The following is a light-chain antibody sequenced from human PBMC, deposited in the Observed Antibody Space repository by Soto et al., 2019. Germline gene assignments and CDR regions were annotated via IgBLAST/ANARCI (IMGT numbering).Light chain of an antibody. J-gene: IGKJ4*01. CDR2: GAS. V-gene: IGKV3-20*01. CDR3: QQYGSTPLT. Sequence: EIVLTQSPGTLSLSPEGRATLSCRASQSVSRNYVAWYQQKPGQSPRLLIYGASNRASGIPDRFSGSASGADFTLSIARLEPEDFAMYYCQQYGSTPLTFGGGTKVEIK. CDR1: QSVSRNY.